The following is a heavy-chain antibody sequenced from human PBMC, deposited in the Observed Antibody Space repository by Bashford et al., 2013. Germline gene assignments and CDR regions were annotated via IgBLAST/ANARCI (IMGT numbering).Heavy chain of an antibody. Sequence: VRQAPGRGLEWVADISFSGNVRYNIESLTGRFTISRDNSKNTVYLEMNNVRTEDTAVYYCATGPGGFSNWFDSWGQGTLVTVSS. V-gene: IGHV3-30-3*01. CDR2: ISFSGNVR. CDR3: ATGPGGFSNWFDS. J-gene: IGHJ5*01. D-gene: IGHD4-23*01.